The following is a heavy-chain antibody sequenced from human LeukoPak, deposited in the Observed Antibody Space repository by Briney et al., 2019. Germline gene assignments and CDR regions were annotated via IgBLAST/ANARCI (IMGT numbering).Heavy chain of an antibody. CDR2: ISGSGGST. Sequence: GGSLRLSCAASGFTFSSYAMSWVRQAPGKGLEWVSAISGSGGSTYYADSVKGWFTISRDNSKNTLYLQMNSLRAEDTAVYYCAKGSSPYGDDDIDYWGQGTLVTVSS. J-gene: IGHJ4*02. CDR3: AKGSSPYGDDDIDY. D-gene: IGHD4-17*01. CDR1: GFTFSSYA. V-gene: IGHV3-23*01.